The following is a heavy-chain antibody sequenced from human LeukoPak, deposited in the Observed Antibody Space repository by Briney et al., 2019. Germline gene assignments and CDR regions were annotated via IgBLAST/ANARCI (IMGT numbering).Heavy chain of an antibody. CDR2: IYYSGST. D-gene: IGHD2-15*01. J-gene: IGHJ4*02. V-gene: IGHV4-59*01. Sequence: PSETLSLTCTVSSGPFSSYYWSWIRQPPGKGLEWIGYIYYSGSTNYNPSLKSRVTISVDTSKNQFSLKLSSVTAADTAVYYCARDQYERSGGSCYSTRVFDYWGQGTLVTVSS. CDR1: SGPFSSYY. CDR3: ARDQYERSGGSCYSTRVFDY.